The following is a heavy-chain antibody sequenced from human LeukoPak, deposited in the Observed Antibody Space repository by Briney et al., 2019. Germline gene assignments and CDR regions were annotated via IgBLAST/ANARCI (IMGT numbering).Heavy chain of an antibody. J-gene: IGHJ4*02. Sequence: GGSLRLSCAASGFTFSSYEMNWVRQAPGKGLEWVSYISSSGSTIYYAYSVKGRFTISRDNAKNSLYLQMNSLRAEDTAVYYCASLSSGWSEGYFDYWGQGTLVTVSS. D-gene: IGHD6-19*01. V-gene: IGHV3-48*03. CDR2: ISSSGSTI. CDR1: GFTFSSYE. CDR3: ASLSSGWSEGYFDY.